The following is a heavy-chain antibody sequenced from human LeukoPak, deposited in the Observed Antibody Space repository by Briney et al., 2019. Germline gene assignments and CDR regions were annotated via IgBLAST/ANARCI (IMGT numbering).Heavy chain of an antibody. J-gene: IGHJ4*02. CDR3: AKDMPPSSGWYGTTHFDY. V-gene: IGHV3-23*01. Sequence: GGSLRLSCAASGVTFSTYAMSWVRQAPGKGLEWVSGIDGRGRYAYYRDSVRGRFTISRDNSKKTLDLHMSSLRAEDTAVYYCAKDMPPSSGWYGTTHFDYWGQGTLVTVSS. D-gene: IGHD6-19*01. CDR1: GVTFSTYA. CDR2: IDGRGRYA.